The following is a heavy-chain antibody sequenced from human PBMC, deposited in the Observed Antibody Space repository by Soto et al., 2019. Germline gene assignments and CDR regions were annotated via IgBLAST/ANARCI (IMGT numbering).Heavy chain of an antibody. CDR1: GFTFSSYA. Sequence: GGSLRLSCAASGFTFSSYAMGWVRQGPGKGLEWIAVVSIGGSTHYADSVRGRFTISRDNSKNTLSLQMNSLTAEDTAVYFCAKRRGAGGHFDYWGQGALVTVS. CDR3: AKRRGAGGHFDY. J-gene: IGHJ4*02. V-gene: IGHV3-23*01. D-gene: IGHD2-15*01. CDR2: VSIGGST.